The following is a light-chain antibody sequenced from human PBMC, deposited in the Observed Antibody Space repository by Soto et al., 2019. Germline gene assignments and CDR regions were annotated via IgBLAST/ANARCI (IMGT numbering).Light chain of an antibody. CDR3: CSYASSSTPYV. CDR1: SSDVGSYNL. CDR2: EVT. J-gene: IGLJ1*01. V-gene: IGLV2-23*02. Sequence: QSVRTQPASVSGSPGQSITISCTGTSSDVGSYNLVSWYQQHPGEAPKLMIYEVTKRPSGVSDRFSGSKSGNTASLTISGLQAEDEADYYCCSYASSSTPYVFGTGTKVTVL.